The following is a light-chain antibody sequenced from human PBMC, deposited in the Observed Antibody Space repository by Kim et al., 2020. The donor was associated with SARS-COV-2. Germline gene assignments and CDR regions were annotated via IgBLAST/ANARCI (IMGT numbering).Light chain of an antibody. J-gene: IGLJ3*02. CDR3: AAWDDSLSAVR. V-gene: IGLV1-47*01. Sequence: GKRGTIAGSGSSSNSGSNSVNWYQQLPGSAHTFLSYRKNQRPSGVPDRCSGSKAGTSASLAISGLRSEDEADYYCAAWDDSLSAVRFGGGTKLTVL. CDR1: SSNSGSNS. CDR2: RKN.